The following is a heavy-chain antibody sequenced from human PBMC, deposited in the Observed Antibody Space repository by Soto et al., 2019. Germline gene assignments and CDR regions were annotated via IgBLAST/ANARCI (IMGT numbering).Heavy chain of an antibody. CDR1: GGSISSYH. D-gene: IGHD2-2*01. V-gene: IGHV4-59*08. CDR3: ARVVVHKNYYYYGMDV. CDR2: IYYSGST. J-gene: IGHJ6*02. Sequence: SETLSLTCTVSGGSISSYHWSWIRQPPGKGLEWIGYIYYSGSTNYNPSLKSRVTISVDTSKNQFSLKLSSVTAADTAVYYCARVVVHKNYYYYGMDVWGQGTTVTVSS.